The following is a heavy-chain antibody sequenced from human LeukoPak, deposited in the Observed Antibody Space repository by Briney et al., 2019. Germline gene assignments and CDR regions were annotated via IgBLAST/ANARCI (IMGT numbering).Heavy chain of an antibody. V-gene: IGHV1-46*01. Sequence: ASVKVSCKASGYTFTSYYMHWVRQAPGQELEWMGIINPSGGSTSYAQKFQGRVTMTRDMSTSTVYMELSSLRSEDTAVYYCARGLRPYYFDYWGQGTLVTVSS. CDR1: GYTFTSYY. CDR3: ARGLRPYYFDY. CDR2: INPSGGST. J-gene: IGHJ4*02. D-gene: IGHD4-17*01.